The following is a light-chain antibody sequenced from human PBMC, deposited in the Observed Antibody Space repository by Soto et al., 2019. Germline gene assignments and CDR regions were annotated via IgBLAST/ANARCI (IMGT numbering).Light chain of an antibody. CDR2: DAS. J-gene: IGKJ5*01. CDR3: QQRSNWPIT. Sequence: EIVLTQSPATLSLSPGERATLSCRASQSVSGYLAWYQQKPGQAPRLLIYDASNRATGIPARFSGSGSGTDFTLTSSSLGPEDFAVYYCQQRSNWPITFGQGTRLEIK. CDR1: QSVSGY. V-gene: IGKV3-11*01.